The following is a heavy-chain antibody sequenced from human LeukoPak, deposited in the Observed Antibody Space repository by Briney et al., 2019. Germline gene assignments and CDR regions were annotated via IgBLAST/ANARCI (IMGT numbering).Heavy chain of an antibody. CDR1: GCTFSSYW. V-gene: IGHV3-7*01. CDR3: ASGRQLGY. Sequence: GGSLRLSCAASGCTFSSYWMSWVRQAPGKGLEWVANIKQDGSEKYYVDSVKGRFTISRDNAKNSLYLQMNSLRAEDTALYYCASGRQLGYWGQGPLVTVSS. D-gene: IGHD3-16*01. J-gene: IGHJ4*02. CDR2: IKQDGSEK.